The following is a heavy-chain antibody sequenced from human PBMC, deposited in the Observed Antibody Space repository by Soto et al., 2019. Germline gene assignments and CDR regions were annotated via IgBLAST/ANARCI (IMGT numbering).Heavy chain of an antibody. Sequence: PSETLSLTCSVAGGSISSGNYYWSWIRQHPGKGLEWIGHIYYSGSTYYKSSLKSRVTISVDTSKNQFSLKLTSVTAADSAVYYCARSGVIPAAKWFDPWGQGTLVTVSS. V-gene: IGHV4-31*03. CDR2: IYYSGST. J-gene: IGHJ5*02. D-gene: IGHD2-2*01. CDR1: GGSISSGNYY. CDR3: ARSGVIPAAKWFDP.